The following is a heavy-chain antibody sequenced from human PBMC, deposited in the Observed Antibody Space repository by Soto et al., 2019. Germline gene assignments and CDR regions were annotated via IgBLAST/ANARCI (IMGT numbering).Heavy chain of an antibody. CDR1: GFTLGDYR. J-gene: IGHJ4*02. Sequence: EVQLVESGGGLVQPGGSLRLSCAASGFTLGDYRMDWVRQAPGQGLEWVARSRGKASGYSTEYAASVKGRFIISSDDSTNSLYLQINSLETEDTAVYYCSRDIGRHSFDYWGQGTLVTVSS. D-gene: IGHD1-26*01. CDR2: SRGKASGYST. V-gene: IGHV3-72*01. CDR3: SRDIGRHSFDY.